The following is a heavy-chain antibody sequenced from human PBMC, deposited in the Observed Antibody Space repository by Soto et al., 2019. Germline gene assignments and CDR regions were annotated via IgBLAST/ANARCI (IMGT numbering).Heavy chain of an antibody. V-gene: IGHV3-23*01. CDR2: ISSSGDST. J-gene: IGHJ3*02. Sequence: EVQLLESGGGLVQPGGSLRLSCAASGFIFSTYAMNWVRQAPGKGLEWVSAISSSGDSTYYTESVRGRFTISRDNSINTLYLQMSRLRTEDTDVYYCAHPRGYGVFDAVDIWGQGTMVTVSS. CDR1: GFIFSTYA. D-gene: IGHD4-17*01. CDR3: AHPRGYGVFDAVDI.